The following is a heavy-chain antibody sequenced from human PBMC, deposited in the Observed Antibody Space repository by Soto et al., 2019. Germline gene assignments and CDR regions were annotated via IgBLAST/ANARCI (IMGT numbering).Heavy chain of an antibody. CDR3: ARGGLD. CDR1: GDAFRDYA. D-gene: IGHD6-25*01. CDR2: IIPMYDKT. J-gene: IGHJ4*02. V-gene: IGHV1-69*12. Sequence: QVQLVQSGAEVKRPGSSVKVSCKASGDAFRDYAFSWVRQAPGQGLEWMGGIIPMYDKTNYAQRFRGRLTIPADESTSTTYMQLSSLRSDDTAMYYCARGGLDWGQGTLVTVSS.